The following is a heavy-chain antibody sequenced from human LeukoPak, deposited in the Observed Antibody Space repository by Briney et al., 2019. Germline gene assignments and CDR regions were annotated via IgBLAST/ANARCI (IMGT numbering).Heavy chain of an antibody. CDR2: IWYDGSNK. CDR3: AKDLEEYCSGGSCYSCDY. J-gene: IGHJ4*02. V-gene: IGHV3-33*06. D-gene: IGHD2-15*01. Sequence: GGSLRLSCAASGFTFSSYGMHWVRQAPGKGLEWVAVIWYDGSNKYYAGSVKGRFTISRDNSKNTLYLQMNSLRAEDTAVYYCAKDLEEYCSGGSCYSCDYWGQGTLVTVSS. CDR1: GFTFSSYG.